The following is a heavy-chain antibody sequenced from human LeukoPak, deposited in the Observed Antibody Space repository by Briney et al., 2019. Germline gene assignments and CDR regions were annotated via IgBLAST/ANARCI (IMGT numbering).Heavy chain of an antibody. J-gene: IGHJ3*02. CDR3: ARVKGYDSSGYTATFDI. CDR1: GYTFTGYY. V-gene: IGHV1-2*02. D-gene: IGHD3-22*01. Sequence: ASVKVSCKASGYTFTGYYMHWVRQAPGQGLEWMGWINPNSGGTNYVQKFQGRVTMTRDTSISTAYMELSRLRSDDTAVYYCARVKGYDSSGYTATFDIWGQGAMVTVSS. CDR2: INPNSGGT.